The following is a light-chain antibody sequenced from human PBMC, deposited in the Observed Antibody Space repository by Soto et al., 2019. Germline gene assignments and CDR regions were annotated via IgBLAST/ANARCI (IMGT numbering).Light chain of an antibody. CDR1: QSISSD. CDR2: GAS. Sequence: EIVMTQSPATLSVSPGQRATLSCRASQSISSDLAWYQQKPGQAPRLLIYGASTRATGFPARFSGSGSGTEFTLIISSLQSEEFAVYYCQQYNNWPLTFGGGTKVEIK. CDR3: QQYNNWPLT. J-gene: IGKJ4*01. V-gene: IGKV3-15*01.